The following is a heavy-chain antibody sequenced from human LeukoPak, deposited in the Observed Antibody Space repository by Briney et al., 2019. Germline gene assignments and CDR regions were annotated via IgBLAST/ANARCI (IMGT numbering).Heavy chain of an antibody. CDR3: ARDHEADYGGPFDY. D-gene: IGHD4-23*01. J-gene: IGHJ4*02. CDR2: ISYDGSNK. V-gene: IGHV3-30-3*01. Sequence: PGGSLRLSCAASGFTFSSYAMHWVRQAPGKGLEWVAVISYDGSNKYYADSVKGRFTISRDNSKNTLYLQMNSLRAEDTAVYYCARDHEADYGGPFDYWGQGTLVTVSS. CDR1: GFTFSSYA.